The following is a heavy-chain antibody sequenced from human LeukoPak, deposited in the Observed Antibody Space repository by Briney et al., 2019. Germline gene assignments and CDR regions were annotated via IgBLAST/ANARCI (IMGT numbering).Heavy chain of an antibody. CDR3: ARAGYSSSWFPYGVDV. V-gene: IGHV3-49*04. CDR2: IRSKAFGGTT. J-gene: IGHJ6*02. D-gene: IGHD6-13*01. Sequence: GGSLRLSCTASGFTFGDYAMSWVRQAPGKGLEWVGFIRSKAFGGTTEYAASVKGRFTISRDESKSIAYLQMNSLKTEDTAVYYCARAGYSSSWFPYGVDVWGQGTTVTVSS. CDR1: GFTFGDYA.